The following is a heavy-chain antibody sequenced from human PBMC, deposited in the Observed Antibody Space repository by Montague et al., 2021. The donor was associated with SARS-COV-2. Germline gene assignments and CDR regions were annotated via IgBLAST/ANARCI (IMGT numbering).Heavy chain of an antibody. CDR3: ARHERSDYDSCMDVWGRGTISLAASKHRFSMKVRSVTATDTAIYYCARETGSSFGSVMDV. Sequence: SETLSLTCTVSGVSITTDYWTWIRQPPGKGLEWIAHITYSGATNYNPSLTSRVTMSLDTSNHLVSLKVSSVTATDTAVYYCARHERSDYDSCMDVWGRGTISLAASKHRFSMKVRSVTATDTAIYYCARETGSSFGSVMDVWGQGTTVSVSS. CDR2: ITYSGAT. D-gene: IGHD2-21*02. CDR1: GVSITTDY. V-gene: IGHV4-59*08. J-gene: IGHJ6*02.